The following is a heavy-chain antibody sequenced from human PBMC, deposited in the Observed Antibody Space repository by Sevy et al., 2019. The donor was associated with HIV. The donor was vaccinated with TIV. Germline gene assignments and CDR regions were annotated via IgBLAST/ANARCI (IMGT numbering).Heavy chain of an antibody. CDR1: GDSVSSNSAA. D-gene: IGHD3-10*01. CDR3: ARGPLWFGQNWFDP. CDR2: TYYRSKWYN. V-gene: IGHV6-1*01. Sequence: SETLSLTCAISGDSVSSNSAAWNWIRQSPSRGLEWLGRTYYRSKWYNDYAVSVKSRITINPDTSKNQFSLQLNSVTPEDTAVYYCARGPLWFGQNWFDPWGQGTLVTVSS. J-gene: IGHJ5*02.